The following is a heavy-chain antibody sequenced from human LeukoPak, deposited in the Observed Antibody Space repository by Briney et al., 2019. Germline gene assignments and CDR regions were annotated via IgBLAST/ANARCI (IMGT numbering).Heavy chain of an antibody. Sequence: GGSLRLSCAASGFTFRSHDMHWVRQAPGKGLGRVTFVRFDGSDKKYADSVKGRFTISRDNSKNTLSLQMISLRAEDTAVYYCAKSLYPDAFDIWGPGTMVTVS. CDR2: VRFDGSDK. V-gene: IGHV3-30*02. D-gene: IGHD2-8*01. CDR3: AKSLYPDAFDI. J-gene: IGHJ3*02. CDR1: GFTFRSHD.